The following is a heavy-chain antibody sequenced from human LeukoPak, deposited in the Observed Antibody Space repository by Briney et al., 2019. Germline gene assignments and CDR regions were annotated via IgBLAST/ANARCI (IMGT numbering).Heavy chain of an antibody. CDR1: GGSFRSYY. Sequence: SEPLSLTCTVSGGSFRSYYWSWIRQTPGKGLEWIGYIYCTGSTDYNPSLESRVTISLDTSKNRFSLKLSSVTAADTAVYYCARLWTNQMYYFDYWGQGTLVPVSS. D-gene: IGHD3/OR15-3a*01. V-gene: IGHV4-59*08. CDR2: IYCTGST. CDR3: ARLWTNQMYYFDY. J-gene: IGHJ4*02.